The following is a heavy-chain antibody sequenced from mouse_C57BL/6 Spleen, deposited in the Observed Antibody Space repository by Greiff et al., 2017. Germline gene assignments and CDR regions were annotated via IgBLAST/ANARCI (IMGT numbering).Heavy chain of an antibody. Sequence: VQLQQSGAELVRPGSSVKLSCKASGYTFTSYWMHWVKQRPIQGLEWIGNIYPSDSETHYNQKFKDKATLTVDKSSSTAYMQLSSLTSEDSAVCYCARDGDYWFAYWGQGTLVTVSA. D-gene: IGHD2-13*01. V-gene: IGHV1-52*01. J-gene: IGHJ3*01. CDR3: ARDGDYWFAY. CDR1: GYTFTSYW. CDR2: IYPSDSET.